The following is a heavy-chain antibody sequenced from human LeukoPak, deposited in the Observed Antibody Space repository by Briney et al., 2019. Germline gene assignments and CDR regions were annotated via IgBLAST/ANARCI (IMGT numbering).Heavy chain of an antibody. D-gene: IGHD1-14*01. CDR2: ISYDGSNK. J-gene: IGHJ4*02. Sequence: PGGSLRLSCAASGFTFSSYGMHWVRQAPGKGLEWVAVISYDGSNKYYADSVKGRFTISRDNSKNTLYLQMNSLRAEDTAVYYCPKDFSPGFDYWGQGTLVTASP. CDR3: PKDFSPGFDY. V-gene: IGHV3-30*18. CDR1: GFTFSSYG.